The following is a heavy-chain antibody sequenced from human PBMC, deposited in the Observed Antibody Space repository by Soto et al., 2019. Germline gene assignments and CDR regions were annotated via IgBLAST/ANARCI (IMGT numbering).Heavy chain of an antibody. Sequence: QVQLVQSGAEVKKPGASVKVSCKASGYIFTSYGISWVRQAPGQGLEWMGWTNAYNDDTNYAQNLLGRVTMTTDTSTNTAYMELRGLTSDDTAVYYCARDSPQENWFDPWGQGTLVTVSS. CDR2: TNAYNDDT. CDR3: ARDSPQENWFDP. J-gene: IGHJ5*02. V-gene: IGHV1-18*01. CDR1: GYIFTSYG.